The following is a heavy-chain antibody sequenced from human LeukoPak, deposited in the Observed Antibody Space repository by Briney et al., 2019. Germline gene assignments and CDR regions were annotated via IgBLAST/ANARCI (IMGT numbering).Heavy chain of an antibody. CDR2: IYYSGST. V-gene: IGHV4-39*01. CDR3: ARQARYSSRPFDY. Sequence: PSETLSLTCTVSGGSISSSSYYWGWIRQPPGKGLEWIGSIYYSGSTYYNPSLKSRVTISVDTSKNQFSLKLSSVTAADTAVYYCARQARYSSRPFDYWGQGTLVTVSS. J-gene: IGHJ4*02. D-gene: IGHD6-13*01. CDR1: GGSISSSSYY.